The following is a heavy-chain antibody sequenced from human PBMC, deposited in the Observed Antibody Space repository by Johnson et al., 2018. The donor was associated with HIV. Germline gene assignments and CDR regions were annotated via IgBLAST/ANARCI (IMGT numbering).Heavy chain of an antibody. CDR3: ARDQSEVDAFDI. Sequence: VQLVESGGGVVQPGRSLRLSCAASGFTFSSYGMHWVRQTPGKGLQWVAVIWYDGSNKYYADSVKGRFTISRDNAKNSLYLQMNSLRAEDTAVYYCARDQSEVDAFDIWGQGTMVTVSS. V-gene: IGHV3-33*08. CDR1: GFTFSSYG. J-gene: IGHJ3*02. CDR2: IWYDGSNK.